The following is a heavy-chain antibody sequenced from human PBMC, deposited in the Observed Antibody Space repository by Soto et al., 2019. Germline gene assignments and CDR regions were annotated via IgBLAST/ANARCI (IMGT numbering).Heavy chain of an antibody. J-gene: IGHJ3*02. V-gene: IGHV1-69*01. CDR3: ARSRGIAAASTAFDI. CDR2: IIPIFGTA. D-gene: IGHD6-13*01. Sequence: SVKGSCEASGGTFSSYAISWVRQAPGQGLEWMGGIIPIFGTANYAQKFQGRVTITADESTSTAYMELSSLRSEDTAVYYCARSRGIAAASTAFDIWGQGTMVTV. CDR1: GGTFSSYA.